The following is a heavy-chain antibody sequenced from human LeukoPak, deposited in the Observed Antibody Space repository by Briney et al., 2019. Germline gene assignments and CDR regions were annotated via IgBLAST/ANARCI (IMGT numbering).Heavy chain of an antibody. CDR1: GGSIRSYY. CDR2: IFDAGST. CDR3: ASGERGYSYGPLDY. D-gene: IGHD5-18*01. V-gene: IGHV4-4*09. J-gene: IGHJ4*02. Sequence: SETLSLTCIVSGGSIRSYYWRWIRQPPGKGLEWIGYIFDAGSTTYNPSLKSRVTISIDTSKNQFSLKLNSVTAADTAVYYCASGERGYSYGPLDYWGQGTLVTVSS.